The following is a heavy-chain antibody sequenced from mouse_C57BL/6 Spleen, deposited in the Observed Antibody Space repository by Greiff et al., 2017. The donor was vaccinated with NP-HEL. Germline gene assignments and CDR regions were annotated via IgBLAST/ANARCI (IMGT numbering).Heavy chain of an antibody. CDR2: ISDGGSYT. CDR1: GFTFSSYA. D-gene: IGHD1-1*01. V-gene: IGHV5-4*01. Sequence: DVQLVESGGGLVKPGGSLKLSCAASGFTFSSYAMSWVRQTPEKRLEWVATISDGGSYTYYPDNVKGRFTISRDNAKNNLYLQMSHLKSEDTAMYYCAREITTVPYFDVWGTGTTVTVSS. CDR3: AREITTVPYFDV. J-gene: IGHJ1*03.